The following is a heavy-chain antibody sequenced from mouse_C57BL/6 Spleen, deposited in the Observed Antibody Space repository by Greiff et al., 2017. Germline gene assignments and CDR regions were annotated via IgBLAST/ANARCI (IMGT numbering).Heavy chain of an antibody. D-gene: IGHD3-2*02. V-gene: IGHV3-6*01. CDR2: ISYDGSN. J-gene: IGHJ4*01. Sequence: EESGPGLVKPCQSLSLTCSVTGYSITSGYYWNWIRQFPGNKLEWMGYISYDGSNNYNPSLKNRISITRDTSKNQFFLKLNSVTTEDTATYYCARTIQDAMDYWGQGTSVTVSS. CDR1: GYSITSGYY. CDR3: ARTIQDAMDY.